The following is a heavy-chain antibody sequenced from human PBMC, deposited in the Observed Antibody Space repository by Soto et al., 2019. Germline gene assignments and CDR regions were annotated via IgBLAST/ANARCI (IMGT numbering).Heavy chain of an antibody. D-gene: IGHD3-16*02. Sequence: SETLSLTSTFSGGNIISYYWSWIRQPPGKGLEWIGYIYYSGSTNYNPSLKSRVTISVDTSKNQFSLKLSSVTAADTAVYYCARSRRYYDYIWGSYRPYYFDYWGQGTLVTVSS. CDR1: GGNIISYY. CDR2: IYYSGST. V-gene: IGHV4-59*01. J-gene: IGHJ4*02. CDR3: ARSRRYYDYIWGSYRPYYFDY.